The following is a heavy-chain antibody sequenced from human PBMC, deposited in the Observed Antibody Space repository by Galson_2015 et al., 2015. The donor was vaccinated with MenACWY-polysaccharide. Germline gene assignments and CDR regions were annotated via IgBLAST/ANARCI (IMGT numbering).Heavy chain of an antibody. J-gene: IGHJ4*02. CDR2: TSGSDGST. CDR3: AKGHTDRNGYYYFDY. D-gene: IGHD3-22*01. CDR1: GSTFSSYA. V-gene: IGHV3-23*01. Sequence: SLRLSCAASGSTFSSYAMSWVRQAAGKGLEWVSSTSGSDGSTYYADSVKGRFTISRDNSKNTLYLQMNYLRAEDTAVYYCAKGHTDRNGYYYFDYWGQGTLVTVSS.